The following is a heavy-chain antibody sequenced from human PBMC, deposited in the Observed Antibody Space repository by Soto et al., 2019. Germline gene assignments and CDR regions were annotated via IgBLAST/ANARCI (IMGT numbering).Heavy chain of an antibody. CDR3: ARAGPATLSDY. Sequence: ASETLSLTCTVSGGSISNYYCSWIRQPPGKGLEWIGYIYYSGSPNYNPSLKSRVTISVDTSKNQFSLKLRSVTAADTAVYYCARAGPATLSDYWGQGTLVTVSS. V-gene: IGHV4-59*01. J-gene: IGHJ4*02. CDR2: IYYSGSP. CDR1: GGSISNYY. D-gene: IGHD2-15*01.